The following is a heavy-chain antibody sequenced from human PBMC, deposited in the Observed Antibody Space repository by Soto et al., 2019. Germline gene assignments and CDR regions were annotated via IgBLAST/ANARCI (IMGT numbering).Heavy chain of an antibody. J-gene: IGHJ6*02. CDR3: ARGDSTDCSNGVCSFFYNHDMDV. CDR2: INPKSGGT. D-gene: IGHD2-8*01. V-gene: IGHV1-2*04. Sequence: ASVKVSCEASGYSFTDYHIHWVRQARGQGLEWLGRINPKSGGTSTAQKFQGWVTMTTDTSISTASMELTRLTSDDTAIYYCARGDSTDCSNGVCSFFYNHDMDVWGQGTTVTVSS. CDR1: GYSFTDYH.